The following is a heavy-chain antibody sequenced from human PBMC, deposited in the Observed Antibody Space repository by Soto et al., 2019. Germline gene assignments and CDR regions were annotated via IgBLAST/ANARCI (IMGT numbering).Heavy chain of an antibody. CDR1: GFTFRSYA. CDR2: ISGSGGST. J-gene: IGHJ4*02. D-gene: IGHD6-19*01. Sequence: GSLRLSCAASGFTFRSYAMGWGRQAPGKGLEWVSAISGSGGSTYYADSVKGRFTISRDNSKNTLYLQMDSLRAEDTAVYYCAKNPKSGWPHYFDYWGQRTLVTVSS. CDR3: AKNPKSGWPHYFDY. V-gene: IGHV3-23*01.